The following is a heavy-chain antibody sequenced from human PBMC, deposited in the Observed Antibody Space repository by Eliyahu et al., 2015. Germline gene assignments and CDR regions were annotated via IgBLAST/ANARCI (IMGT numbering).Heavy chain of an antibody. D-gene: IGHD2-15*01. V-gene: IGHV4-34*01. Sequence: QVQLQQWGAGLLKPSETLSLXCAVYGGSLSGHXWNWXRQSPGQGLEWIGDINQNGRTKYNPSLKSRVTISVDTSKNHFSLNLNSVTAADTAVYYCAREGIMSGSFNSWGQGTLVTVSS. CDR3: AREGIMSGSFNS. CDR1: GGSLSGHX. J-gene: IGHJ4*02. CDR2: INQNGRT.